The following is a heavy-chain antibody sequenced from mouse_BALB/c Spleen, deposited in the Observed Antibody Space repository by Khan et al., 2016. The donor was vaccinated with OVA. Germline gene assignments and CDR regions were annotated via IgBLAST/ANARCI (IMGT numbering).Heavy chain of an antibody. CDR1: GFTFSSYA. CDR2: ISTGGHYT. J-gene: IGHJ4*01. V-gene: IGHV5-9-3*01. Sequence: EVELVESGGGFVKPGGSLKLSCSASGFTFSSYAMSWVRQTPEKRLEWVATISTGGHYTFYADSVKGRFSFSRDNAKNTLYLQMSSLRSEDTAMYYCSRRLVDYYAMDYWGQGTSVTVSS. D-gene: IGHD2-2*01. CDR3: SRRLVDYYAMDY.